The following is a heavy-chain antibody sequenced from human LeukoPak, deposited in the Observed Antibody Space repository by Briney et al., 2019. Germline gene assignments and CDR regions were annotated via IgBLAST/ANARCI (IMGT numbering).Heavy chain of an antibody. J-gene: IGHJ5*02. CDR2: INPNSGGT. Sequence: GASVKASCKTSGYSFTDYYMHWVRQAPGQGLEWMGWINPNSGGTSSAQKFQGRVTMTRDTSITTVYMEVSWLTSDDTAIYYCGRAERLDGGPYLIGPWGQGTLVTVSS. D-gene: IGHD2-21*01. V-gene: IGHV1-2*02. CDR3: GRAERLDGGPYLIGP. CDR1: GYSFTDYY.